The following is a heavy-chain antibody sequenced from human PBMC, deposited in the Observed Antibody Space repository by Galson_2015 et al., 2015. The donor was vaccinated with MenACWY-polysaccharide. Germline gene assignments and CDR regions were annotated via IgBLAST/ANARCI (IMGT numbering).Heavy chain of an antibody. D-gene: IGHD4-17*01. V-gene: IGHV5-51*03. CDR1: GYSFTSNW. J-gene: IGHJ4*02. CDR2: IYPADSDT. CDR3: ARLSATGTVTFDY. Sequence: QSGAEVKTPGESLTISCKGSGYSFTSNWIGWVRQMPGKGLEWMGIIYPADSDTRYSPSFQGQVTISADKSISTAYLQWSSLKASDTAVYYCARLSATGTVTFDYWGQGTLVTVSS.